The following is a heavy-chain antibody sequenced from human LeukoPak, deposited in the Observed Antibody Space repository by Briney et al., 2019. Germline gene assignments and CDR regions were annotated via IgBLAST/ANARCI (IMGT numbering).Heavy chain of an antibody. D-gene: IGHD3-10*01. CDR2: INHSGST. V-gene: IGHV4-34*01. CDR3: ANGGVLWFGNDAFDI. CDR1: GGSFSGYY. Sequence: SETLSLTCAVYGGSFSGYYWSWIRQPPGKGLEWIGEINHSGSTNYNPSLKSRVTISVDTSKNQFSLKLSSVTAADTAVYYCANGGVLWFGNDAFDIWGQGTMVTVSS. J-gene: IGHJ3*02.